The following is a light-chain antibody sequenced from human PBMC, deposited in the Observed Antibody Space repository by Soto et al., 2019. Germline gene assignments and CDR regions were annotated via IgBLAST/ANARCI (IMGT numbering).Light chain of an antibody. CDR3: QQRRNWPIT. CDR2: DAS. J-gene: IGKJ4*01. Sequence: EIVLTQSPATLSLSPGERATLSCRASLNINKFLAWYQQRPGQVPRLLISDASNRAPGVPARFSGSGSGTDFTLTISNLEPEDLAVYYSQQRRNWPITFGGGTKGEIK. V-gene: IGKV3-11*01. CDR1: LNINKF.